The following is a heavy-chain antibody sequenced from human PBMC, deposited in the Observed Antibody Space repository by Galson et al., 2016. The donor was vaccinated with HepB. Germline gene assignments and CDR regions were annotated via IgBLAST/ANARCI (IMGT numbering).Heavy chain of an antibody. CDR1: GFTFSDYY. D-gene: IGHD3-10*01. CDR3: ARGGYYGSGHYYGMDV. J-gene: IGHJ6*02. CDR2: ISSSSTTI. V-gene: IGHV3-11*01. Sequence: SLRLSCAASGFTFSDYYMSWIRQAPGKGLEWVSYISSSSTTILYADSVKGRFTVSRDNAKNSLYLQMNSLRAEDTAVYYCARGGYYGSGHYYGMDVWGQGTTVTVSS.